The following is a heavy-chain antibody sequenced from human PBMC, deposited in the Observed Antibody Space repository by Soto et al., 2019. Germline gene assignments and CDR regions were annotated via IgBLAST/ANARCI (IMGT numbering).Heavy chain of an antibody. CDR2: IKRKTDGGTT. Sequence: LRLSCAASGFTFGNAWMNWVRQAPGKGLEWVGRIKRKTDGGTTDYAAAVKGRFTISRDDSKSTLYLQMNSLKSDDTAVYYCTTDRGIVVVCWGQGTLVTVSS. J-gene: IGHJ4*02. D-gene: IGHD2-2*01. V-gene: IGHV3-15*01. CDR1: GFTFGNAW. CDR3: TTDRGIVVVC.